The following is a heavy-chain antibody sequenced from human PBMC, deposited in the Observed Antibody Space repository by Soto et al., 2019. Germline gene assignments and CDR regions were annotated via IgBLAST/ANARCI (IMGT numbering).Heavy chain of an antibody. CDR3: ARAPDPFDI. J-gene: IGHJ3*02. V-gene: IGHV4-30-4*01. Sequence: QVQLQESGPGLVKPSQTLSLTCTVSGASISSGDYYWSWIRQPPGKGPERIGYIYYSGSTYYNPSLKSRVTLSVDTSKNQFSLRLTSVTAADTAVYYCARAPDPFDIWGQGTMVTVSS. CDR2: IYYSGST. CDR1: GASISSGDYY.